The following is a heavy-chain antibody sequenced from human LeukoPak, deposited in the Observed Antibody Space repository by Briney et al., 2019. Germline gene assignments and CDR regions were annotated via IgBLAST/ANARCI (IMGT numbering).Heavy chain of an antibody. J-gene: IGHJ4*02. V-gene: IGHV4-4*07. Sequence: SETLSLTSTVSGGSISSYYWSWIRQPAGKGLEWIGRSYTSGSTNYNPSLKSRVTMSVDTSKNQFSLKLSSVTAADTAVYYCARFGEAPDYFDYWGQGTLVTVSS. CDR2: SYTSGST. CDR1: GGSISSYY. CDR3: ARFGEAPDYFDY. D-gene: IGHD3-10*01.